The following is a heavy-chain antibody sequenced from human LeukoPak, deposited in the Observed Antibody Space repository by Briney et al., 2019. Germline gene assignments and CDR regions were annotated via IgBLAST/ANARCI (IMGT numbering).Heavy chain of an antibody. V-gene: IGHV4-4*09. Sequence: SETLSPTCTVSGGSISTYYWSWIRQPPGKGLEWIGHIYTTESTNYNPSLESRVTISVDTSKNQFSLMLSSVTAADTAFYYCARRRTTGTTGYFDYWGQGIVVTVSS. CDR2: IYTTEST. CDR1: GGSISTYY. CDR3: ARRRTTGTTGYFDY. D-gene: IGHD1-1*01. J-gene: IGHJ4*02.